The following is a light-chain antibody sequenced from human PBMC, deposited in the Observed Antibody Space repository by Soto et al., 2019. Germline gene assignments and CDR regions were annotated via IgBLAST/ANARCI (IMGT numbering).Light chain of an antibody. CDR3: QQYFSSLRT. J-gene: IGKJ1*01. CDR2: GAS. Sequence: EIVLTQSPGTLSLSPGERATLSCRASQSVSSTYLAWYQQKPGQAPRLLIYGASSRATGISDRFSGSGSGTECTLTSSRLEPEALTVYYCQQYFSSLRTFAQGTKVE. CDR1: QSVSSTY. V-gene: IGKV3-20*01.